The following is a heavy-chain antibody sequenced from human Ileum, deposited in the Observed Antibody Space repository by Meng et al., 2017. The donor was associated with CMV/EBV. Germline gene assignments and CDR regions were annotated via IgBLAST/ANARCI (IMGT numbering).Heavy chain of an antibody. D-gene: IGHD2-2*01. CDR1: GYAFTGHF. Sequence: ASVKVSCKTSGYAFTGHFIHWVRQAPGQGLEWMGWINHDSGGWFNSNPDVTKYAQKSQDRATMTRDTSISTAYLEQNRLTSDDTDVYYCARGSIRRPADYYDYYYGMDVWGQGTTVTVSS. CDR3: ARGSIRRPADYYDYYYGMDV. V-gene: IGHV1-2*02. J-gene: IGHJ6*02. CDR2: INHDSGGWFNSNPDVT.